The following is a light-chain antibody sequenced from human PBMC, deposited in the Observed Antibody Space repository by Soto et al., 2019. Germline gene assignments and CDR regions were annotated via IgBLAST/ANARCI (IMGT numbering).Light chain of an antibody. CDR3: QQSFRTPYT. Sequence: IQMTQSPSSLSASGGDRVTITCRASQSINNYLNWYQQKPGEAPKLLIYTTSNLQTGVPSRFRGSGSETDFTLNISSLQPEDFATYYCQQSFRTPYTFGQGTRLEIK. CDR1: QSINNY. J-gene: IGKJ5*01. CDR2: TTS. V-gene: IGKV1-39*01.